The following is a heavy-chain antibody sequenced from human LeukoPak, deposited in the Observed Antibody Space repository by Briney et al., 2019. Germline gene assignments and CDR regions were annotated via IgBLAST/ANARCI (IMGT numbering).Heavy chain of an antibody. CDR2: INHSGST. CDR3: ARGRVGATSPLGY. V-gene: IGHV4-34*01. D-gene: IGHD1-26*01. CDR1: GGSFSGYY. J-gene: IGHJ4*02. Sequence: SETLSLTCAVYGGSFSGYYWNWIRQPPGKGLEWIGEINHSGSTNYNPSLKSRVTISVDTSKNQLSLKLSSVTAADTAVYYCARGRVGATSPLGYWGQGTLVTVSS.